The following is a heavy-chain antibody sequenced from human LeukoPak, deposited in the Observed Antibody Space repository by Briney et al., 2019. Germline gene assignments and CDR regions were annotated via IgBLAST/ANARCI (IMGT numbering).Heavy chain of an antibody. CDR3: ARGSGYLETFDY. V-gene: IGHV3-30*04. D-gene: IGHD3-22*01. CDR1: GFIFSSYA. J-gene: IGHJ4*02. CDR2: ISYDGSNK. Sequence: GGSLRLSCAASGFIFSSYAMHWVRQTPGKGLEWVAVISYDGSNKYYADSVKGRFTISRDNSRNTLYLQMNSLRAEDTAVYYCARGSGYLETFDYWGQGTLVTVSS.